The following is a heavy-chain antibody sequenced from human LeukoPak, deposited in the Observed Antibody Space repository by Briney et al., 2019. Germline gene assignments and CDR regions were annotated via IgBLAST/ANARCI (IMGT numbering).Heavy chain of an antibody. CDR2: INHSGST. D-gene: IGHD3-22*01. CDR3: ASRDSSGYWFDY. V-gene: IGHV4-34*01. CDR1: GGSFSGYY. J-gene: IGHJ4*02. Sequence: SETLSLTCAVYGGSFSGYYWSWLRQPPGKGLEWIGEINHSGSTSYNPSLKSRVTISVDTSKNQFSLKLSFVTAADTAVYYCASRDSSGYWFDYWGQGTLVTVSS.